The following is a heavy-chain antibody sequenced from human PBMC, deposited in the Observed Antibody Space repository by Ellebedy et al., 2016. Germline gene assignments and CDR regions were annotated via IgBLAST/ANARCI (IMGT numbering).Heavy chain of an antibody. V-gene: IGHV3-23*01. CDR2: ISGSAIST. D-gene: IGHD3-16*02. CDR3: ARDLGGFLGFDS. J-gene: IGHJ4*02. Sequence: GESLKISCAASGFIFKNHAMSWVRQAPGKGLEWVSTISGSAISTYYTDSVKGRFTISRDESKHTVFLQMNSLRAEDTATNYCARDLGGFLGFDSWGQGTVVTVSS. CDR1: GFIFKNHA.